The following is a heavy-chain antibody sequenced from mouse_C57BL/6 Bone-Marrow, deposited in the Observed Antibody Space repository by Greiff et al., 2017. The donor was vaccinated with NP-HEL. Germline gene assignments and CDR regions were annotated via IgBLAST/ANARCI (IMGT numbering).Heavy chain of an antibody. D-gene: IGHD1-2*01. CDR1: GYSFTSYG. Sequence: QVQLQQSGAELVRPGASVPLSCKASGYSFTSYGISWVRQRPGQGLEWIGEIYPRSGNTYYTEMFKCLATLTADTSSRTACMGLRSLTSEDSAVYFCARGRRDYSDYGGQGTTLTVSS. V-gene: IGHV1-81*01. J-gene: IGHJ2*01. CDR3: ARGRRDYSDY. CDR2: IYPRSGNT.